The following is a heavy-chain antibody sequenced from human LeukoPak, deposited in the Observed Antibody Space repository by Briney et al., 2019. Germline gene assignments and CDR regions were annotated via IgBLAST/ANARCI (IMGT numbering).Heavy chain of an antibody. CDR1: GFTLADLS. Sequence: ASVKVSCKVSGFTLADLSMHWVRQAPGKGLEWVGGFERKNGDTIYAQRFRGRVTLTEDTSTGTAYMDLSSLSADDTAVYYCATGVYCATTTCPGYQHYYYFMDVWGKGTTVTVSS. V-gene: IGHV1-24*01. CDR2: FERKNGDT. D-gene: IGHD2-21*01. J-gene: IGHJ6*03. CDR3: ATGVYCATTTCPGYQHYYYFMDV.